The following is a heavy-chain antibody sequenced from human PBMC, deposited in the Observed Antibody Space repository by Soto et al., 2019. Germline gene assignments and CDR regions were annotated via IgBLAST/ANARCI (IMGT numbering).Heavy chain of an antibody. CDR1: GFTFTNYA. Sequence: AGGSLRLSCAASGFTFTNYALSWVRQAPGKGLEWVSKISGSGLSTYYADSVKGRFTISRDNSKNTLYLQMNSLRAEDTAVYYCAKPSGLATAGSAFDYWGQGTLVTVSS. V-gene: IGHV3-23*01. CDR3: AKPSGLATAGSAFDY. J-gene: IGHJ4*02. D-gene: IGHD6-13*01. CDR2: ISGSGLST.